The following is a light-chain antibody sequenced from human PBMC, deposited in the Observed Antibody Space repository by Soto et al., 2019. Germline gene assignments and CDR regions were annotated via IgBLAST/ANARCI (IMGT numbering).Light chain of an antibody. CDR2: DVT. V-gene: IGLV2-14*01. CDR1: SSDIGAYDY. Sequence: QSALTQPASVSGSPGQSITISCTGSSSDIGAYDYVSWYQQRPVKAPKLMIFDVTNRPSGVSDRFSGSKSGNTASLTISGLQTEGEGEYYSGSYTSSSAPYVSGTGTQVTAL. CDR3: GSYTSSSAPYV. J-gene: IGLJ1*01.